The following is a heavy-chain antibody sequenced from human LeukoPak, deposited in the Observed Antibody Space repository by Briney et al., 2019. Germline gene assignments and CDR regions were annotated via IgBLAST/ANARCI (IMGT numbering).Heavy chain of an antibody. CDR3: ATYSSGWYEV. J-gene: IGHJ4*02. CDR1: GGTFSSYA. Sequence: ASVKVSCKASGGTFSSYAISWVRQAPGQGLEWMGGIIPIFGTANYAQKFQGRVAITADESTSTAYMELSSLRSEDTAVYYCATYSSGWYEVWGQGTLVTVSS. V-gene: IGHV1-69*13. CDR2: IIPIFGTA. D-gene: IGHD6-19*01.